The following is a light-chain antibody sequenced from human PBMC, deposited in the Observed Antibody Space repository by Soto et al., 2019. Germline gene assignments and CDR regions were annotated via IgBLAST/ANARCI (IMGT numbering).Light chain of an antibody. CDR3: QQYGSYPPIT. CDR2: GAS. V-gene: IGKV3-20*01. Sequence: EIVLTQSPGTLSLSPGERATVSCRASQSVSSSYVAWYQQKPGQAPRLLIYGASSRATGIPDRFCGSRSGTAFSLTITTLEPEDSGVYSCQQYGSYPPITFGHGTRLEIK. CDR1: QSVSSSY. J-gene: IGKJ5*01.